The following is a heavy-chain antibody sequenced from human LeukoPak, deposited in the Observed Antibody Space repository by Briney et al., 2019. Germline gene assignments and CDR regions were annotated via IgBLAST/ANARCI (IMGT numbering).Heavy chain of an antibody. V-gene: IGHV3-64*01. CDR1: GFIFDYYS. CDR3: AREQPAGSTDY. J-gene: IGHJ4*02. CDR2: VSPDGRTT. D-gene: IGHD2-2*01. Sequence: PGGSLRLSCAASGFIFDYYSMHWVRQAPGKGLEYVSVVSPDGRTTYYTNSVKGRFTISRDNSKNTIYLQMGSLRDDDTAVYYRAREQPAGSTDYWGQGTLVTVSS.